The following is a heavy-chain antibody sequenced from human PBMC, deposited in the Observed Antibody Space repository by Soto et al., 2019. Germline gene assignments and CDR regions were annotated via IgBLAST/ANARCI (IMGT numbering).Heavy chain of an antibody. CDR1: GYSFTSYW. CDR3: VPLIDHDAFDI. V-gene: IGHV5-10-1*01. CDR2: IDPSDSYT. Sequence: GESLKISCKGSGYSFTSYWISWVRQMPGKGLGWMGRIDPSDSYTNYSPSFQGHVTISADKSISTAYLQWSSLKASDTAMYYCVPLIDHDAFDIWGQGTMVTVSS. J-gene: IGHJ3*02.